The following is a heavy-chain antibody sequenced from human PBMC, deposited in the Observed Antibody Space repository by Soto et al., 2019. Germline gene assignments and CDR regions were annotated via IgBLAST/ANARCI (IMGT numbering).Heavy chain of an antibody. Sequence: ASVKVTCKGSGYNFSTYHMYWVRQAPGQGLEWMGIINPSGGSTHYAQKFQGRIIMTRDMSANTVYMELSTLSFEDTAVYYCARKAFYFDAGSFDPWGQGTLVTVSS. CDR2: INPSGGST. CDR1: GYNFSTYH. D-gene: IGHD3-22*01. J-gene: IGHJ5*02. V-gene: IGHV1-46*03. CDR3: ARKAFYFDAGSFDP.